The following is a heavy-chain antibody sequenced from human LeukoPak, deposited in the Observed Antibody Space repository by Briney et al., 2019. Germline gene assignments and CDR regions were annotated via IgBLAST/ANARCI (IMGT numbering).Heavy chain of an antibody. V-gene: IGHV3-23*01. D-gene: IGHD2-2*01. CDR3: AKGPSSTTCCPFDY. CDR2: LTGSGDAT. J-gene: IGHJ4*02. Sequence: PGGSLRLSCAASGFTFSSYAMAWVRQAPGKGLEWVSVLTGSGDATYYADSVKGRFIISRDNPKNTLYLQINNLRAEDTAVYYCAKGPSSTTCCPFDYWGQGTLVTVSS. CDR1: GFTFSSYA.